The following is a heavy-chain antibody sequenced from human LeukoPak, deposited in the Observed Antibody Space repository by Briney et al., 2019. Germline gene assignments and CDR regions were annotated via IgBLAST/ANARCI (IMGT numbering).Heavy chain of an antibody. Sequence: SETLSLTCAVYGGSFSGYYWSWIRQPPGKGLEWIGEINHSGSTSYNPSLKSRVTISVDTSKNQFSLKLSSVTAADTAVYYCARVLRGGRRLDYWGQGTLVTVSS. CDR3: ARVLRGGRRLDY. CDR1: GGSFSGYY. CDR2: INHSGST. V-gene: IGHV4-34*01. D-gene: IGHD3-16*01. J-gene: IGHJ4*02.